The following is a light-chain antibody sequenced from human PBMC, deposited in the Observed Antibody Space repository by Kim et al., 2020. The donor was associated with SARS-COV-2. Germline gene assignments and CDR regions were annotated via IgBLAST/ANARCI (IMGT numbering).Light chain of an antibody. V-gene: IGKV1-5*01. CDR2: DAT. CDR1: QSVDRW. Sequence: ADIGDRVSSTCRARQSVDRWGAWYQQRTGKAPKLLIYDATDVKSGVPSRFSGRGSGTEFTLTITSLQPDDFGTYYSQQYSTYSDSLGQGTKLEI. J-gene: IGKJ2*03. CDR3: QQYSTYSDS.